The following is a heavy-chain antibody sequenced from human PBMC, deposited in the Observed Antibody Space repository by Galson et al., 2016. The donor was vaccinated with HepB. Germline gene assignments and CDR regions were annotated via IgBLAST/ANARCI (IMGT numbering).Heavy chain of an antibody. J-gene: IGHJ5*02. CDR1: GYTLTTFTNYD. Sequence: SVKVSCKASGYTLTTFTNYDFNWVRQVPGQGLEWMGWISAYNGQTQYSQKFQGRVTMTTDTSTTTVYMELRSLRSDDTAMYYCARSQGRDSTAGWFDLWGQGTLVTVSS. CDR2: ISAYNGQT. D-gene: IGHD2/OR15-2a*01. CDR3: ARSQGRDSTAGWFDL. V-gene: IGHV1-18*04.